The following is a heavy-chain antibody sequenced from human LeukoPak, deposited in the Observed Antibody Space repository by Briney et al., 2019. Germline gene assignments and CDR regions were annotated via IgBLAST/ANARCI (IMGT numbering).Heavy chain of an antibody. CDR1: GYSISSGYY. J-gene: IGHJ5*02. V-gene: IGHV4-38-2*01. D-gene: IGHD2-2*01. CDR3: ARYSYRSSTSWACGFDP. CDR2: IYHSGST. Sequence: PSETLSLTCAVSGYSISSGYYWGWIRQPPGKGLEWIGSIYHSGSTYYNPSLKSRVTISVDTSKNQFSLKLSSVTAADTAVYYCARYSYRSSTSWACGFDPWGQGTLVTVSS.